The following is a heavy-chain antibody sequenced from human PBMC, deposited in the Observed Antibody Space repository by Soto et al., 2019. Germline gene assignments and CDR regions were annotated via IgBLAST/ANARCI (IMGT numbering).Heavy chain of an antibody. D-gene: IGHD4-17*01. CDR1: GGSISSSSYY. V-gene: IGHV4-39*01. J-gene: IGHJ5*02. CDR2: IYYSGST. Sequence: SETLSLTCTVSGGSISSSSYYWGWIRQPPGKGLEWIGSIYYSGSTYYNPSLKRRVTISVDTSKNHFSLTLSSVTAADTAVYYCARSEDYGDYFNWFDPWGQGTLVTVSS. CDR3: ARSEDYGDYFNWFDP.